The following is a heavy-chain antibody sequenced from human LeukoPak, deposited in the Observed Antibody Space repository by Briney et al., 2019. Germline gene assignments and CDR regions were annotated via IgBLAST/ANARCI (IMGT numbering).Heavy chain of an antibody. Sequence: GASVKVSCKASGYTFTSYDINWVRQATGQGLEWMGWMNPNSGNTGYAQKFQGRVTMTRNTSISTAYMELSSLRSDDTAVYYCARDLYELRYFDWLLSKNYYFDYWGQGTLVTVSS. CDR1: GYTFTSYD. D-gene: IGHD3-9*01. CDR3: ARDLYELRYFDWLLSKNYYFDY. V-gene: IGHV1-8*01. J-gene: IGHJ4*02. CDR2: MNPNSGNT.